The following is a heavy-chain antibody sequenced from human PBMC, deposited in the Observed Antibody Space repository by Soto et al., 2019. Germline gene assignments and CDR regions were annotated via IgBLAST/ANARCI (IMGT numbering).Heavy chain of an antibody. Sequence: GGSLRLSCAASGFTFSSYAMHWVRQAPGKGLEYVSAISSNGGSTYYANSVKGRFTIPRDNSKNTLYLQMGSLRAEDMAVYYCARKFTRPDYWGQGTLVTVSS. J-gene: IGHJ4*02. CDR2: ISSNGGST. CDR3: ARKFTRPDY. V-gene: IGHV3-64*01. CDR1: GFTFSSYA.